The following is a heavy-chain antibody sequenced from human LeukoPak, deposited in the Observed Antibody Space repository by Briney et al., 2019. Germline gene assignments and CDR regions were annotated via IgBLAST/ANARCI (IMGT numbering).Heavy chain of an antibody. CDR2: IRYDGSNK. Sequence: PGGSLRLSCAASGLTFSSYGMHWVRQAPGKGLEWVAFIRYDGSNKYYADSVKGRFTISRDNSKNTLYLQMNSLRAEDTAVYYCAKDRRYDSSGKDAFDIWGQGTMVTVSS. V-gene: IGHV3-30*02. CDR1: GLTFSSYG. J-gene: IGHJ3*02. D-gene: IGHD3-22*01. CDR3: AKDRRYDSSGKDAFDI.